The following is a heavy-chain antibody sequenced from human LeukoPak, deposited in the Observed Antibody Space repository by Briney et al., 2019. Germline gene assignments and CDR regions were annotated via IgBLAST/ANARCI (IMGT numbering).Heavy chain of an antibody. CDR2: IYYSGST. J-gene: IGHJ5*02. V-gene: IGHV4-59*08. CDR1: GGSISSYY. D-gene: IGHD6-19*01. CDR3: ARLVYSSVWYWFDP. Sequence: PSETLSLTCTVSGGSISSYYWSWIRQPPGKGLEWIGYIYYSGSTNYNPSLKSRVTISVDTSKNQFSLKLSSVTAADTAVYYCARLVYSSVWYWFDPWGQGTLLTVSS.